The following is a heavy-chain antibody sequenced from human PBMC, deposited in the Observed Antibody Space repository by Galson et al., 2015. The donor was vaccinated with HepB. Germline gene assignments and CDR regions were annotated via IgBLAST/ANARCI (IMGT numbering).Heavy chain of an antibody. J-gene: IGHJ4*02. CDR1: GFTFTSYS. V-gene: IGHV3-21*01. D-gene: IGHD3-3*01. CDR3: ARSIFGRDFDY. CDR2: ISSSSGYI. Sequence: SLRLSCAASGFTFTSYSMNWVRQAPGKGLEWVASISSSSGYIYYADSLKGRVTISRDNAKNSLYLQMNSLRAEDTAVYYCARSIFGRDFDYWGQGTLVTVSS.